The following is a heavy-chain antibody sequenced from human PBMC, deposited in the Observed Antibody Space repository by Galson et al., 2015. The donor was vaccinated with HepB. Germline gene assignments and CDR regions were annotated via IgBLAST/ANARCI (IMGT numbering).Heavy chain of an antibody. V-gene: IGHV4-39*01. D-gene: IGHD6-13*01. CDR1: GGSISSSSYY. Sequence: SETLSLTCTVSGGSISSSSYYWGWIRQPPGKGLKWIGSIYYSGSTYYNPSLKSRVTISVDTSKNQFSLKLSSVTAADTAVYYCACSSSSRADDAFDIWGQGTMVTVSS. J-gene: IGHJ3*02. CDR2: IYYSGST. CDR3: ACSSSSRADDAFDI.